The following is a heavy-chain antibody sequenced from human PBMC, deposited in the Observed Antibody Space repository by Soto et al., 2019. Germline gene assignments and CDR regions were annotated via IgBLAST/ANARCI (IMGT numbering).Heavy chain of an antibody. J-gene: IGHJ4*02. V-gene: IGHV1-69*13. CDR3: ASPRVSSGYYSQPFDY. CDR1: GGTFSSYA. D-gene: IGHD3-3*01. Sequence: SVKGSCKASGGTFSSYAISWVRQAPGQGHEWMGGIIPIFRPANCAQKFQGRVTITAAESTSTDYMGLSSLRSEDTAVYYCASPRVSSGYYSQPFDYWGQGTLVTVSS. CDR2: IIPIFRPA.